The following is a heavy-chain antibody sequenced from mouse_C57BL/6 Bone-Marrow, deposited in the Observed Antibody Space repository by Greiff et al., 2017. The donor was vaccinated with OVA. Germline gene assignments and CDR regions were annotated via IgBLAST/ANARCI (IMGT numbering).Heavy chain of an antibody. CDR3: ARGTTVVATD. CDR1: GYTFTSYW. D-gene: IGHD1-1*01. Sequence: QVQLKQPGAELVKPGASVKLSCKASGYTFTSYWMHWVKQRPGQGLEWIGMIHPNSGSTNYNEKFKSKATLTVDKSSSTAYMQLSSLTSEDSAVYYCARGTTVVATDWGQGTTLTVSS. J-gene: IGHJ2*01. CDR2: IHPNSGST. V-gene: IGHV1-64*01.